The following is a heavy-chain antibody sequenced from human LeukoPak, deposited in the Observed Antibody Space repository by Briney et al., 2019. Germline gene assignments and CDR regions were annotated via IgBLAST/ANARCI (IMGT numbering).Heavy chain of an antibody. CDR3: AEDLRSSNYYYFDY. D-gene: IGHD6-13*01. CDR1: GFTFSSYA. CDR2: ISGSAGST. Sequence: GGSLRLSCAASGFTFSSYAMSWVRQAPGKGLEWVSGISGSAGSTYYADPVKGRFTNTRDNSKNTLYLQMNSLRAEDTAVYYCAEDLRSSNYYYFDYWGQGTLVTVSS. V-gene: IGHV3-23*01. J-gene: IGHJ4*02.